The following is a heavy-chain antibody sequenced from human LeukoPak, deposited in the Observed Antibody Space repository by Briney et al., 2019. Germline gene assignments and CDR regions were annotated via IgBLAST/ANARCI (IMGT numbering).Heavy chain of an antibody. Sequence: GGSLRLSCAPSGFTFSNYAMSWVRQAPGKGLEWVSAISGSGGSTYYADSLKGRFTISRDNSKNTLYLQMNSLRAEDTAIYYCAKNAAFGLLDYWGQGTLVTVSS. V-gene: IGHV3-23*01. CDR3: AKNAAFGLLDY. D-gene: IGHD6-13*01. J-gene: IGHJ4*02. CDR2: ISGSGGST. CDR1: GFTFSNYA.